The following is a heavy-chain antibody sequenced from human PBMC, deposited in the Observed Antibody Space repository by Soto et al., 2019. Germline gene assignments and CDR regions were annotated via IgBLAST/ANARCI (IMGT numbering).Heavy chain of an antibody. V-gene: IGHV4-34*01. CDR1: GGSFSGYY. D-gene: IGHD2-8*01. J-gene: IGHJ4*02. CDR2: INHSGST. Sequence: QVQLQQWGAGLLKPSETLSLTCAVYGGSFSGYYWSWIRQPPGKGLEWIGEINHSGSTNYNPSLKSRVTTSVDTSKNQFSLKLSSVTAADTAVYYCARGGVPSQANYFDYGGQGTLVTVSS. CDR3: ARGGVPSQANYFDY.